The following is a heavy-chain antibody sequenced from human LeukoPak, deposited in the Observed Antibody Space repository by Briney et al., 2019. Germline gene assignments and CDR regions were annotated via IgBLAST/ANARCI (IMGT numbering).Heavy chain of an antibody. J-gene: IGHJ4*02. CDR3: ARDWSTSSSGWPLFDY. CDR2: ISSSSSYI. V-gene: IGHV3-21*01. Sequence: GGSLRLSCAASGFTFSSYSMNWVRQAPGKGLEWVSSISSSSSYIYYADSVKGRFTISRDNAKNSLYLQMNSLRAEDTAVYYCARDWSTSSSGWPLFDYWGQGTLVTVSS. D-gene: IGHD6-19*01. CDR1: GFTFSSYS.